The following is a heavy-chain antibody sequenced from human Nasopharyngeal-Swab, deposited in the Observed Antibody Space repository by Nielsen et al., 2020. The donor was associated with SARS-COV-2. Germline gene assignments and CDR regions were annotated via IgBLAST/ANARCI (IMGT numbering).Heavy chain of an antibody. CDR1: GFTFSSYS. CDR3: ARVRSLAGHDAFDI. Sequence: GGSLRLSCAASGFTFSSYSMNRVRQAPGKGLEWVSSISSSRSYIYYADSVKGRFTISRDNAKNSLYLQMNSLRAEDTAVYYCARVRSLAGHDAFDIWGQGTMVTVSS. J-gene: IGHJ3*02. V-gene: IGHV3-21*01. CDR2: ISSSRSYI. D-gene: IGHD6-19*01.